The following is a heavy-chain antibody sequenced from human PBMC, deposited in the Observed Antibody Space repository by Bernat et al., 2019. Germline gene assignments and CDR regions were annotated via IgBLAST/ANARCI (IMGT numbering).Heavy chain of an antibody. CDR1: GFTFSSYG. V-gene: IGHV3-30*18. CDR2: ISYDGSNK. D-gene: IGHD4-17*01. J-gene: IGHJ4*02. Sequence: QVQLVESGGGVVQPGRSLRLSCAASGFTFSSYGMHWVRQAPGKGLVWVAVISYDGSNKYYADSVKGRFTISRDNSKNTLYLQMNSLRAEDTAVYYCAKDQGDYGDYFFDYWGQGTLVTVSS. CDR3: AKDQGDYGDYFFDY.